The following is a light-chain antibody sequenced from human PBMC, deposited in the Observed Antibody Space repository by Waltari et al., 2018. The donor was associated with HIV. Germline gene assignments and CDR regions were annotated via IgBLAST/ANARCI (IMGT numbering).Light chain of an antibody. J-gene: IGLJ2*01. Sequence: QVVLTQPPSASASLGASVKLTCTLSSGHINYVIAWHQQQPKKGPRFLLKLDSDGRHSKGDGIPVRFSGSRSGAERYLTISSLQSEDEGDYFCQTWGTGIQVFGGGTRLTVL. CDR2: LDSDGRH. CDR3: QTWGTGIQV. V-gene: IGLV4-69*01. CDR1: SGHINYV.